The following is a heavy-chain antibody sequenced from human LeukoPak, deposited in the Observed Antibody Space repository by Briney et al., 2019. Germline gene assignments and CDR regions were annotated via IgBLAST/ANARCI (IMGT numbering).Heavy chain of an antibody. CDR1: RFTFSSYA. Sequence: PGGSLRLSCAASRFTFSSYAVSWVRQAPGKGLEWVSAISGSGGSTYYADSVKGRFTISRDNSKNTLYLQMNSLRAEDTAVYYWAGGGFGEAYYYYMDVWGKGTTVTVSS. CDR3: AGGGFGEAYYYYMDV. CDR2: ISGSGGST. V-gene: IGHV3-23*01. D-gene: IGHD3-10*01. J-gene: IGHJ6*03.